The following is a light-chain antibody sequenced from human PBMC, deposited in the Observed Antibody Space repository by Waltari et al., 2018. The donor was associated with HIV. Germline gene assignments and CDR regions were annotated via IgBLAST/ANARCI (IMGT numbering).Light chain of an antibody. CDR3: QVWASNSAYVV. V-gene: IGLV3-21*02. CDR1: NIGYRS. Sequence: YELTQPPSVSVAPGQTATITCGGDNIGYRSVHWYQQKAGQAPVWVFYDDTDRPSGIPERFSGSKSGNTATLTTSRVEAGDEADYYCQVWASNSAYVVFGGRTKLTVL. J-gene: IGLJ2*01. CDR2: DDT.